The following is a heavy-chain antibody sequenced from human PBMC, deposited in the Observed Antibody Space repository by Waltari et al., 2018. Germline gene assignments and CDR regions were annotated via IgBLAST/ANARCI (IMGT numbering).Heavy chain of an antibody. V-gene: IGHV4-59*01. D-gene: IGHD5-12*01. CDR3: ARGKRWLQFSYFDY. CDR2: IYYSGST. Sequence: QVQLQESGPGLVKPSETLSLTCTVSGGSISSYYWSWIRQPPGKGLEWIGYIYYSGSTNYNPSLKSRVTISVDTSKNQFSLKLSSVTAADTAVYYCARGKRWLQFSYFDYWGQGTLVTVSS. J-gene: IGHJ4*02. CDR1: GGSISSYY.